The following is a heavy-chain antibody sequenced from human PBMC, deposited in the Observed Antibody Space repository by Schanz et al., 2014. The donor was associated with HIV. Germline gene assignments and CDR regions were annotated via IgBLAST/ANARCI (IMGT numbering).Heavy chain of an antibody. J-gene: IGHJ6*02. D-gene: IGHD3-22*01. Sequence: QLLESGGGLVQPGGLLRLSCAASGFNFNSYGMHWVRQAPGKGLEWVAVISYDGTKKHYADSVKGRFTISRDNSKNSLSLLIKSLRAEDAAVYYCAKDRNYYESKYRGKGNYYYYYGMDVWGQGTTVTVS. CDR2: ISYDGTKK. CDR1: GFNFNSYG. CDR3: AKDRNYYESKYRGKGNYYYYYGMDV. V-gene: IGHV3-30*18.